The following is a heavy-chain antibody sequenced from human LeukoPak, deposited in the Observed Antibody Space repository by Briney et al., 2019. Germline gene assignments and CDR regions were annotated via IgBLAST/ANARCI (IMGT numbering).Heavy chain of an antibody. CDR2: IYYSGST. Sequence: SESLSLTCTVSVGSISSSSYYWGWIRQPPGKGLEWIGSIYYSGSTYYNPSLKSRVTISVDTSKNQFSLKLSSVTAADTAVYYCARHTVVVAAPDAFDIWGQGTMVTVSS. CDR3: ARHTVVVAAPDAFDI. V-gene: IGHV4-39*01. J-gene: IGHJ3*02. D-gene: IGHD2-15*01. CDR1: VGSISSSSYY.